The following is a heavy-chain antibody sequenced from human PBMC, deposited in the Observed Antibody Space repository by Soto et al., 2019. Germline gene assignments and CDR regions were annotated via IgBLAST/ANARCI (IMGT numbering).Heavy chain of an antibody. CDR3: ARDLGSIVVVTAMDY. J-gene: IGHJ4*02. D-gene: IGHD2-21*02. CDR1: GYTFTSYG. CDR2: ISAYNGNT. Sequence: ASVKVSCKASGYTFTSYGISRVRQAPGQGLEWMGWISAYNGNTNYAQKLQGRVTMTTDTSTSTAYMELRSLRSDDTAVYYCARDLGSIVVVTAMDYWGQGTLVTVSS. V-gene: IGHV1-18*04.